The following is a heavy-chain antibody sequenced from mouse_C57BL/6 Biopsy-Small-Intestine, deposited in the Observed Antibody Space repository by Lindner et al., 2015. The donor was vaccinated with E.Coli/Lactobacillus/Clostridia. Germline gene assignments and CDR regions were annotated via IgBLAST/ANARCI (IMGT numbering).Heavy chain of an antibody. Sequence: SVKVSCKASGYVFTSYGITWVRQAPGQGLEWMGSIGPFNGYTEYGQKFQDRLTMTRDASTGTAYMELQSLRSDDTAVYYCAKYCSANTCPRGWFHPWGQGTLVTVSS. D-gene: IGHD2-10*02. V-gene: IGHV1S126*01. CDR3: AKYCSANTCPRGWFHP. J-gene: IGHJ4*01. CDR1: GYVFTSYG. CDR2: IGPFNGYT.